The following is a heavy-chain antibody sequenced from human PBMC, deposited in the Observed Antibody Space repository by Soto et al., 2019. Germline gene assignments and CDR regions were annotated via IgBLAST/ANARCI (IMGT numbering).Heavy chain of an antibody. D-gene: IGHD3-9*01. V-gene: IGHV4-59*08. J-gene: IGHJ6*02. Sequence: SETLSLTCTVSGGSISSYYWSWIRQPPGKGLEWIGYIYYSGSTNYNPSLKSRVTISVDTSKNQFSLKLSSVTAADTAVYYCARHKGTYYDILTGYYYYYYYGMHVSGQAPTVTVSS. CDR1: GGSISSYY. CDR3: ARHKGTYYDILTGYYYYYYYGMHV. CDR2: IYYSGST.